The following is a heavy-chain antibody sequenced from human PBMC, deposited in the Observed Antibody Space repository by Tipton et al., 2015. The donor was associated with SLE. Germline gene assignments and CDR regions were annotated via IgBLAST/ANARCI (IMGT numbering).Heavy chain of an antibody. CDR1: GGSISSYY. V-gene: IGHV4-59*08. D-gene: IGHD3-22*01. J-gene: IGHJ2*01. CDR3: ARLLPQYYYDSSGQNGDCWYFDL. Sequence: TLSLTCTVSGGSISSYYWNWIRQPPGKGLEWIGYIYYSGSTNYNPSLKSRATISVDTSKNQFSLKLSSVTAADTAVYYCARLLPQYYYDSSGQNGDCWYFDLWGRGTLVTVSS. CDR2: IYYSGST.